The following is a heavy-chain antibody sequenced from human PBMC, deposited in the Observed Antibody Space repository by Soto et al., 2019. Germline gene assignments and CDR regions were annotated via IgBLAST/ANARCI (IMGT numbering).Heavy chain of an antibody. Sequence: PGGSLRLSCAASGLTFSTSAMDWVRQGPGKGLEWVSLISGDSRRTYYIDSVKGRFAISRDNSKNTLYLQLSSLRAEDTAVYYCATQDFRGTTGTTWGQGTLVTVSS. CDR1: GLTFSTSA. CDR3: ATQDFRGTTGTT. D-gene: IGHD1-1*01. CDR2: ISGDSRRT. V-gene: IGHV3-23*01. J-gene: IGHJ4*02.